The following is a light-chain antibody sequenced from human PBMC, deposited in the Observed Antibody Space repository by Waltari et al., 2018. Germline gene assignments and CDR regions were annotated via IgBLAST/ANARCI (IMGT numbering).Light chain of an antibody. CDR1: SSDVGGYNY. J-gene: IGLJ2*01. V-gene: IGLV2-14*03. Sequence: QSALTQPASVSGSPGQSITISCTGTSSDVGGYNYVSWYQHHPAKAPKLMIYDVTKRPSGVSNRFSGSKSGNTASLTISGLQSEDEADYCCSSYTSSSTLVFGGGTKLTVL. CDR2: DVT. CDR3: SSYTSSSTLV.